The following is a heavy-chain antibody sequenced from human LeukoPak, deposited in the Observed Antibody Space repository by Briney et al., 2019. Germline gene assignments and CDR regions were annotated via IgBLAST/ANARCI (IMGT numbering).Heavy chain of an antibody. J-gene: IGHJ4*02. CDR2: ISGSGGST. Sequence: GGSLRLSCAASGFTFSSYAMSWVRQAPGKGLEWVSAISGSGGSTYYADSVKGRFTISRDNSKNTLYLQMNSLRAEDTAVYYCAKMVDSSGYYLKFVVDYWGQGTLVTVSS. CDR1: GFTFSSYA. D-gene: IGHD3-22*01. CDR3: AKMVDSSGYYLKFVVDY. V-gene: IGHV3-23*01.